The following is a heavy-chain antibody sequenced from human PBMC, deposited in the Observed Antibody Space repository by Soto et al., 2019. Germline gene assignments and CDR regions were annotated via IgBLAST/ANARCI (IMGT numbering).Heavy chain of an antibody. CDR3: AKDRRIAVSHFDF. V-gene: IGHV3-23*01. J-gene: IGHJ4*02. CDR1: GFTFTKFA. Sequence: HPGGSLRLSCAASGFTFTKFAMSWVRQAPGKGLEWVAAISGPGGSTNYAESVKGRFTISRDNSKDTVSLQMNSLRVEDTAVYFCAKDRRIAVSHFDFWGQGTLVTVSS. CDR2: ISGPGGST. D-gene: IGHD6-19*01.